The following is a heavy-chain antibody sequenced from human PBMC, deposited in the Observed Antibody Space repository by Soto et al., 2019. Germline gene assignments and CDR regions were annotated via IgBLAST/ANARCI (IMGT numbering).Heavy chain of an antibody. CDR2: IYYSGST. CDR1: GGSISSSSYY. Sequence: SETLSLTCTVSGGSISSSSYYWGWIRQPPGKGLEWIGSIYYSGSTYYNPPLKSRVTISVDTSKNQFSLKLSSVTAADTAVYYCARVYSGYDIAAAGTRDYYYGMDVWGQGTTVTVSS. J-gene: IGHJ6*02. V-gene: IGHV4-39*01. CDR3: ARVYSGYDIAAAGTRDYYYGMDV. D-gene: IGHD6-13*01.